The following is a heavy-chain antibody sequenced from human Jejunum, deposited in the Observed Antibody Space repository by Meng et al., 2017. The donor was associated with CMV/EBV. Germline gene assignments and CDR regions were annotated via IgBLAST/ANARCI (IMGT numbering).Heavy chain of an antibody. CDR3: AKATDFDC. V-gene: IGHV3-23*01. J-gene: IGHJ4*02. D-gene: IGHD5-24*01. CDR1: GFTFSNYA. Sequence: LGLSCAASGFTFSNYAMNWVRQAPGKGLEWVSGIRADDGSVFYAGSVTGRFTISRDNSKNTLYLQMNSLRAEDTAVYYCAKATDFDCWGQGTLVTVSS. CDR2: IRADDGSV.